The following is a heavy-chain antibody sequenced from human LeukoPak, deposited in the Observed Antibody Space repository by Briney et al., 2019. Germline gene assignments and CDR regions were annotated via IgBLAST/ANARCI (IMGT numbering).Heavy chain of an antibody. CDR2: IYSGGST. J-gene: IGHJ4*02. V-gene: IGHV3-53*04. D-gene: IGHD3-16*02. CDR1: VSXNY. Sequence: VSXNYXXWVRQAPGKGLEWVSVIYSGGSTYYADSVKGRFTISRHNSKNTLYLQMNSLRAEDTAVYYCARGKGPSKGDYVWGSYRYTPYYFDYWGQGTLVTVSS. CDR3: ARGKGPSKGDYVWGSYRYTPYYFDY.